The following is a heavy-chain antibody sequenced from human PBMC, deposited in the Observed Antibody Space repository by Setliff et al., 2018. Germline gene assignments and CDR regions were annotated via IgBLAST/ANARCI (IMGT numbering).Heavy chain of an antibody. V-gene: IGHV3-53*01. J-gene: IGHJ2*01. D-gene: IGHD3-16*01. Sequence: GGSLRLSCAVSGFSVGGNYMNWVRQAPGKGLEWVPMITTGGSTYYADSVKGRFTISRDNSKKTLYLQMNSLRAEDTAVYYCARGGVFASAYLDLWGRGTLVTVSS. CDR3: ARGGVFASAYLDL. CDR1: GFSVGGNY. CDR2: ITTGGST.